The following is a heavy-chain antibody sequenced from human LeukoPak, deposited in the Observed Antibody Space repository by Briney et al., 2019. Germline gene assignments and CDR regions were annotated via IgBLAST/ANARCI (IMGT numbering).Heavy chain of an antibody. CDR1: GFTFSSYS. J-gene: IGHJ5*02. CDR3: ARDLAPTGIAAAGTNWFDP. V-gene: IGHV3-21*01. CDR2: ISSSSSYI. D-gene: IGHD6-13*01. Sequence: GGSLRLSCAASGFTFSSYSMNWVRQAPGKGLEWVSSISSSSSYIYYADSVKDRFTISRDNAKNSLYLQMNSLRAEDTAVYYCARDLAPTGIAAAGTNWFDPWGQGTLVTVSS.